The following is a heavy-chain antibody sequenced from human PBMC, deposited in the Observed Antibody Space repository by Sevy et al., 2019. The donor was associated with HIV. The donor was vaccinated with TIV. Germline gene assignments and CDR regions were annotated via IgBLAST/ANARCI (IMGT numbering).Heavy chain of an antibody. V-gene: IGHV1-8*01. CDR1: GYTFTSLD. Sequence: ASVKASCKTSGYTFTSLDINWMRQAPGQGLEWMGWMSPRNGMTGYEGRFQGRVIMTGDTSISTAYMELSSLTSEDTAVYYGGRAIAAGVDYWGQGTLVTVSS. CDR2: MSPRNGMT. J-gene: IGHJ4*02. D-gene: IGHD6-25*01. CDR3: GRAIAAGVDY.